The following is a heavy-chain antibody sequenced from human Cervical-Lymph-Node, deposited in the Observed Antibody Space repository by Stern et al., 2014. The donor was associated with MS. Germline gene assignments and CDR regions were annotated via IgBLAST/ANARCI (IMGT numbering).Heavy chain of an antibody. CDR3: ARDYRGDDVGYCFDY. CDR1: GFTFSSYS. CDR2: ISSSSSYI. J-gene: IGHJ4*02. V-gene: IGHV3-21*01. D-gene: IGHD1-26*01. Sequence: VQLVESGGGLVKPGGSLRLSCAASGFTFSSYSMNWVRQAPGKGLEWVSSISSSSSYIYYADSVKGRFTISRDNAKNSLYLQMNSLRAEDTAVYYCARDYRGDDVGYCFDYWGQGTLVTVSS.